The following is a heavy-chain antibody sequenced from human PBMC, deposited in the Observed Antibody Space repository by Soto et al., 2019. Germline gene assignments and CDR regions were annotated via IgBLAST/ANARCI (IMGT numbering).Heavy chain of an antibody. J-gene: IGHJ3*02. CDR3: ARAPVRGVMLGAFDI. Sequence: GGSLRLSCAASGFTFSSYDMHWVRQATGKGLEWVSAIGTAGDTYYPGSVKGRFTISRENAKNSLYLQMNSLRAGDTAVYYCARAPVRGVMLGAFDIWGQGTMVTVSS. CDR2: IGTAGDT. D-gene: IGHD3-10*01. CDR1: GFTFSSYD. V-gene: IGHV3-13*01.